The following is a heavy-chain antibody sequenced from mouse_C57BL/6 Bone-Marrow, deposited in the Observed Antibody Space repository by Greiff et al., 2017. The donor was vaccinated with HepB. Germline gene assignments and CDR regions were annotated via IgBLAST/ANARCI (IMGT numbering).Heavy chain of an antibody. CDR2: IDPETGGT. CDR1: GYTFTDYE. V-gene: IGHV1-15*01. J-gene: IGHJ4*01. D-gene: IGHD2-2*01. Sequence: VQLQQSGAELVRPGASVTLSCKASGYTFTDYEMHWVKQTPVHGLEWIGAIDPETGGTAYNQKFKGKAILTADKSSSTAYMQLNSLTSEDSAVYYCASVNGYGYAMDYWGQGTSVTVSS. CDR3: ASVNGYGYAMDY.